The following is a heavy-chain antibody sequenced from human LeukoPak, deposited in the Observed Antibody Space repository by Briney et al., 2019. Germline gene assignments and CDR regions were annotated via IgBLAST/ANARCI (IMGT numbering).Heavy chain of an antibody. CDR1: GYTFTSYG. Sequence: ASVKVSCKASGYTFTSYGISWVRQAPGQGLEWMGWISAYNGNTNYAQKLQGRVTMTTDTSTSTAYMELRSLRSGDTAVYYCARADESITIFGVVRYYFDYWGQGTLVTVSS. J-gene: IGHJ4*02. CDR2: ISAYNGNT. V-gene: IGHV1-18*01. CDR3: ARADESITIFGVVRYYFDY. D-gene: IGHD3-3*01.